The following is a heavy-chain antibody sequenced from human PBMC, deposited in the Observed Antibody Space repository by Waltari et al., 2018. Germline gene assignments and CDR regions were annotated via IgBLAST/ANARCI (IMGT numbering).Heavy chain of an antibody. CDR3: ARGPSRGSSWYYYYYYMDV. CDR2: INHSGST. CDR1: GGSFSGYY. V-gene: IGHV4-34*01. Sequence: QVQLQQWGAGLLKPSETLSLTCAVYGGSFSGYYWSWIRQPPGKGLEWIGEINHSGSTNSNPPPKCRVTISVDTSKNQFSLKLSSGTAADTAVYYCARGPSRGSSWYYYYYYMDVWGKGTTVTISS. D-gene: IGHD6-13*01. J-gene: IGHJ6*03.